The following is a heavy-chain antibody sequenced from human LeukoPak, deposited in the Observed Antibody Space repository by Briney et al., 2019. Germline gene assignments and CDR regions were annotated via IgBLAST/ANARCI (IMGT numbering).Heavy chain of an antibody. Sequence: GGSLRLSCAASGFTFSDHYMDWVRQAPGKGLEWVGRSRNKANSYTTEYAASVKGRFTISRDVSKNSLYLQMNSLKTEDTAMYYCTRVRDCSNNRRYGAVDYWGQGTLVTVSS. D-gene: IGHD2-2*01. V-gene: IGHV3-72*01. CDR2: SRNKANSYTT. J-gene: IGHJ4*02. CDR3: TRVRDCSNNRRYGAVDY. CDR1: GFTFSDHY.